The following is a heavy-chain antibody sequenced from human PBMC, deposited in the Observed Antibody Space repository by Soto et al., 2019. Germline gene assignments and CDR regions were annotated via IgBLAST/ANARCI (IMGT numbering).Heavy chain of an antibody. V-gene: IGHV1-69*04. CDR2: IIPILGIA. CDR3: ARDLKPYYDILTGFRWDAFDI. J-gene: IGHJ3*02. CDR1: GGTFSSYT. Sequence: SVKVPCKASGGTFSSYTISWVRQAPGQGLEWMGRIIPILGIANYAQKFQGRVTITADKSTSTAYMELSSLRSEDTAVYYCARDLKPYYDILTGFRWDAFDIWGQGTMVTVSS. D-gene: IGHD3-9*01.